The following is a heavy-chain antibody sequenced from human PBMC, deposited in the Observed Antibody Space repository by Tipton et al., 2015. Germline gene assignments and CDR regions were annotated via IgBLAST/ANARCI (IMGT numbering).Heavy chain of an antibody. Sequence: SLRLSCAASGFTFTNYWMTWVRQAPGKGLEWVANIKPDGSESYYLESVKGRFTFSRDNAKNSLYLQMNRLRAEDTAVYFCARFGGYGWDHWGQGTLVTVSS. J-gene: IGHJ4*02. CDR3: ARFGGYGWDH. CDR2: IKPDGSES. V-gene: IGHV3-7*01. D-gene: IGHD5-12*01. CDR1: GFTFTNYW.